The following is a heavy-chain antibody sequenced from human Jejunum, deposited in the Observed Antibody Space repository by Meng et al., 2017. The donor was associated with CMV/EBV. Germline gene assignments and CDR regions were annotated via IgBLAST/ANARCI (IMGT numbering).Heavy chain of an antibody. V-gene: IGHV4-59*01. D-gene: IGHD2-2*02. J-gene: IGHJ5*02. CDR1: GVSITSYY. CDR3: ASTLYPVPFLNYFDP. Sequence: GVSITSYYVSWIRQPPGKGLEWIGYRYYSETAYYSPSLRSRVTISADTTKNQFSLRLTSVTAADTAVYFCASTLYPVPFLNYFDPWGQGTLVTVSS. CDR2: RYYSETA.